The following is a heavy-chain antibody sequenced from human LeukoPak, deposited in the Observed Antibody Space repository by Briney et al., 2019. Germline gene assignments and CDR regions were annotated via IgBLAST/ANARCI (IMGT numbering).Heavy chain of an antibody. J-gene: IGHJ4*02. CDR2: ISYDGSNK. CDR3: TKDRIGKNHGDYDSIDY. D-gene: IGHD4-17*01. CDR1: GFTFSSYA. V-gene: IGHV3-30-3*01. Sequence: GRSLRLSCAASGFTFSSYAMHWVRQAPGKGLEWVAVISYDGSNKYYADSVKGRFTISRDNAKNSLYLQMNSLRAEDTALYYCTKDRIGKNHGDYDSIDYWGQGTLVTVSS.